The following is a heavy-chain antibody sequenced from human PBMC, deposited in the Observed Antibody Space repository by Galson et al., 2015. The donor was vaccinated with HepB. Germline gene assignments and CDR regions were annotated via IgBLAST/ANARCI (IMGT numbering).Heavy chain of an antibody. CDR3: ARGWFDS. CDR1: GFTFSSYE. CDR2: IDKGGTTI. Sequence: SLRLSCAASGFTFSSYEMNWVRQAPGKGLEWLSYIDKGGTTIYYADSVRGRFTISRDNAKNSLDLQMNSLRGEDTAVYYCARGWFDSWGQGTLVTVSS. V-gene: IGHV3-48*03. J-gene: IGHJ5*01.